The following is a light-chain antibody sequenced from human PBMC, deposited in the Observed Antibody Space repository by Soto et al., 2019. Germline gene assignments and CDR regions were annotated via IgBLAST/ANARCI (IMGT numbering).Light chain of an antibody. V-gene: IGLV1-51*01. CDR3: GTWDSSLSAGNYV. CDR2: DNN. CDR1: SSNIGNNY. Sequence: QSVLTQPPSVSAAPVQKVTISCSGSSSNIGNNYVSWYQQLPGTAPKLLIYDNNKRPSGIPDRFSGSKSGTSATLGITGLQTGDEADYYCGTWDSSLSAGNYVFGTGTKVTVL. J-gene: IGLJ1*01.